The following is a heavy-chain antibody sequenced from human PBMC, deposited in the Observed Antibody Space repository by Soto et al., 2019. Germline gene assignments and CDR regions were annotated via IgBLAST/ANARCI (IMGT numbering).Heavy chain of an antibody. CDR3: AKLEHNSGGILDY. J-gene: IGHJ4*02. Sequence: EVQLLESGGGLVQPGGSLRLSCAVSGFTFSSYAMSWVRQAPGKGLEWVSTISGGGDMTWYADSVKGRFTISRDSSKTTLYLQMNTLRAEDTALYYCAKLEHNSGGILDYWGQGPLVTVSS. CDR1: GFTFSSYA. CDR2: ISGGGDMT. D-gene: IGHD3-10*01. V-gene: IGHV3-23*01.